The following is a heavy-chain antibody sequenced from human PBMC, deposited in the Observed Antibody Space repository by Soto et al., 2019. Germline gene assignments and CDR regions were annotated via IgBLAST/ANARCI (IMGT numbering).Heavy chain of an antibody. D-gene: IGHD6-13*01. CDR2: ISSSSSTI. Sequence: PGGSLRLSCAASGFTFSSYSMNWVRQAPGKGLEWVSYISSSSSTIYYADSVKGRFTISRDNAKNSLYLQMNSLRDEDTAVYYCARDQGGYSLALGYYYYYYGMDVWGQGTTVTVSS. J-gene: IGHJ6*02. V-gene: IGHV3-48*02. CDR3: ARDQGGYSLALGYYYYYYGMDV. CDR1: GFTFSSYS.